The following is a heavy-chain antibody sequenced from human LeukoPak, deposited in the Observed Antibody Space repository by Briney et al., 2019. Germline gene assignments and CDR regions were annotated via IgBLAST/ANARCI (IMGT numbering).Heavy chain of an antibody. J-gene: IGHJ5*02. CDR1: GFTFSSYS. Sequence: PSETLSLTCTASGFTFSSYSMNWVRQAPGKGLEWVSSISSSSSYIYYADSVKGRFTISRDNAKNSLYLQMNSLRAEDTAVYYCARATNGVSMFDPWGQGTLVTVSS. D-gene: IGHD5-24*01. CDR2: ISSSSSYI. V-gene: IGHV3-21*01. CDR3: ARATNGVSMFDP.